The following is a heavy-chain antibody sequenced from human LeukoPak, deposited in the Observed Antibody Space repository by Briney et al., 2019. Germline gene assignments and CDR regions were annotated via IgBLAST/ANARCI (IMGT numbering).Heavy chain of an antibody. CDR3: AKEGCGGDCYSLAFDI. CDR2: ISYDGSDK. CDR1: GLTFGTFG. J-gene: IGHJ3*02. V-gene: IGHV3-30*18. D-gene: IGHD2-21*02. Sequence: GGSLRLSCAASGLTFGTFGMHWVRQAPGKGLEWVAVISYDGSDKDYADSVKGRFTISRDDSKNTLYLQMNSLRAEDTAVYYCAKEGCGGDCYSLAFDIWGQGTMVTVSS.